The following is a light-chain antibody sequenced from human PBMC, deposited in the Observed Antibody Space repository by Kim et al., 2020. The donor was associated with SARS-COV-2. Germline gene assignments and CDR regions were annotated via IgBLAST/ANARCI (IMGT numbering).Light chain of an antibody. J-gene: IGLJ2*01. CDR3: CSYAGSYPVV. CDR1: SSDVGGYNY. V-gene: IGLV2-11*01. CDR2: DVS. Sequence: GQSVPISCTGTSSDVGGYNYVSWYQQHPGKAPKLMIYDVSKRPSGVPDRFSGSKSGNTASLTISGLQAEDEADYYCCSYAGSYPVVFGGGTQLTVL.